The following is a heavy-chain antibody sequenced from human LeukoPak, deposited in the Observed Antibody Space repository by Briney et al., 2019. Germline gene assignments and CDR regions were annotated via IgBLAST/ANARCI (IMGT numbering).Heavy chain of an antibody. D-gene: IGHD5-18*01. CDR2: IYYSGST. J-gene: IGHJ4*02. Sequence: SETLSLTCTVSGGSISSSNYYWGWIRQPPGKGLEWIGSIYYSGSTYYNPSLKSRVTISVDTSKNQFSLKLSSVTAADTAVYYCARSRYSYGPLSYWGQGTLVTVSS. V-gene: IGHV4-39*01. CDR3: ARSRYSYGPLSY. CDR1: GGSISSSNYY.